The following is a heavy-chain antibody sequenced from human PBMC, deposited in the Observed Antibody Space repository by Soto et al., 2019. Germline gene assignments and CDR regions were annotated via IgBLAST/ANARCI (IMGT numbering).Heavy chain of an antibody. Sequence: SETLSLTCTVFGGSIRSYYWSWIRQPPGKVLERIGYIYYSGSTKYNPSLKSRVAISVDTSRKQFSLKVSSVSAADTAVYYCARREDRSTYSNGVVAFDFWGQGTMVNVSS. CDR1: GGSIRSYY. CDR3: ARREDRSTYSNGVVAFDF. V-gene: IGHV4-59*08. CDR2: IYYSGST. D-gene: IGHD3-22*01. J-gene: IGHJ3*01.